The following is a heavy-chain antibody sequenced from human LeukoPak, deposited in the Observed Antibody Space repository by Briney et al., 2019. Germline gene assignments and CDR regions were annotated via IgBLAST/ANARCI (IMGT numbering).Heavy chain of an antibody. V-gene: IGHV7-4-1*02. CDR3: AREMTTIMVDY. Sequence: ASVKVSCKASGYTFTSYAMSWVRQAPGQGLEWMGWINTNTGNPTYAQGSTGRFVFSLDTSVSTAYLQISSLKAEDTAVYYCAREMTTIMVDYWGQGTLVTVSS. CDR2: INTNTGNP. J-gene: IGHJ4*02. CDR1: GYTFTSYA. D-gene: IGHD5-24*01.